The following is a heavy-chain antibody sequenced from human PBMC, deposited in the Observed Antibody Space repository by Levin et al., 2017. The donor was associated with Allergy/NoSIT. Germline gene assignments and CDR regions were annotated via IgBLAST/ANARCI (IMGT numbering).Heavy chain of an antibody. CDR2: IYYSGST. D-gene: IGHD6-19*01. CDR3: AAPRYSSGFHFDY. Sequence: PSETLSLTCTVSGGSISSYYWSWIRQPPGKGLEWIGYIYYSGSTNYNPSLKSRVTISVDTSKNQFSLKLSSVTAADTAVYYCAAPRYSSGFHFDYWGQGTLVTVSS. V-gene: IGHV4-59*01. J-gene: IGHJ4*02. CDR1: GGSISSYY.